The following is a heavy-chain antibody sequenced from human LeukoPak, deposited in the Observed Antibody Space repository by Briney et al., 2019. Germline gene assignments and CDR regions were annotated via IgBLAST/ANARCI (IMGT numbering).Heavy chain of an antibody. CDR2: IRSKANSYAT. D-gene: IGHD3-22*01. Sequence: GGSLKLSCAASGFTFSGSAMHWVRQASGKGLEWVGRIRSKANSYATAYAASVKGRFTISRDDSKNTAYLQMNSLKTEDTAVYYCTRGRGYYDSSGYYYSSGIWGQGTMVTVSS. V-gene: IGHV3-73*01. J-gene: IGHJ3*02. CDR1: GFTFSGSA. CDR3: TRGRGYYDSSGYYYSSGI.